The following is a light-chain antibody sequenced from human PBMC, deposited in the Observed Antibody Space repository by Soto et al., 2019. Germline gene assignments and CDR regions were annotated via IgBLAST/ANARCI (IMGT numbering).Light chain of an antibody. V-gene: IGLV2-8*01. CDR1: SSDVGGYNY. CDR3: SSYAGSNNFGV. Sequence: QSALTQPASVSGSPGQSVTISCTGTSSDVGGYNYVSWYQQHPGKAPKLMIYEVSKRPSGVPDRFSGSKSGNTASLTVSGLQAEDEADYYCSSYAGSNNFGVFGTGTKVT. CDR2: EVS. J-gene: IGLJ1*01.